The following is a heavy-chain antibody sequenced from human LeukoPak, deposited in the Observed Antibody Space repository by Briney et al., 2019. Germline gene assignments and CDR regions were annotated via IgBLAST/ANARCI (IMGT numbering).Heavy chain of an antibody. D-gene: IGHD6-13*01. J-gene: IGHJ4*02. CDR1: GGSFSSYY. V-gene: IGHV4-59*08. CDR3: ARIEGASIAAAGPFDY. Sequence: SETLSLTCTVSGGSFSSYYWSWIRQPPGKGLEWIGYIYYSGSTNYNPSLKSRVTISVDTSKNQFSLKLSSVTAADTAVYYCARIEGASIAAAGPFDYWGQGTLVTVSS. CDR2: IYYSGST.